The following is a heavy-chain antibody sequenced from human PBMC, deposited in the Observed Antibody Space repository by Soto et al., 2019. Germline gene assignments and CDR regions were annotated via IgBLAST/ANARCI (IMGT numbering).Heavy chain of an antibody. CDR2: IYYSGST. V-gene: IGHV4-59*01. CDR3: ARDSPSGYCSGGSCYFDY. Sequence: SETLPLTCTVSGGSISSYYLSWIRQPPGKGLEWIGYIYYSGSTNYNPSLKSRVTISVDTSKNQFSLKLSSVTAADTAVYYCARDSPSGYCSGGSCYFDYWGQGTLVTVSS. D-gene: IGHD2-15*01. CDR1: GGSISSYY. J-gene: IGHJ4*02.